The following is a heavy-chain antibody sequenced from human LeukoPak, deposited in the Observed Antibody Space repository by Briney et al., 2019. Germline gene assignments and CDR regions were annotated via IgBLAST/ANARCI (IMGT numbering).Heavy chain of an antibody. CDR3: ARGRYCGSTSCSEHRDWFDT. CDR2: IYTSGST. CDR1: GGSIISGAYY. D-gene: IGHD2-2*01. Sequence: SQTLSLTCTVSGGSIISGAYYWSWTRQPAGKGLEWIGLIYTSGSTHYNPSLKSRVTISADTSKNQFSLNLTSVTAADTAVYYCARGRYCGSTSCSEHRDWFDTWGQGTLVTVSS. V-gene: IGHV4-61*02. J-gene: IGHJ5*02.